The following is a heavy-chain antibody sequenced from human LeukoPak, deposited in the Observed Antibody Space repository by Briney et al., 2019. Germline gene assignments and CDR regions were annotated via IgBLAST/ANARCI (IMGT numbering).Heavy chain of an antibody. CDR1: GFTFSSYA. Sequence: GGSLRLSCAASGFTFSSYAMHWVRQAPGKGLEWVAVISYDGSKKYYADSVKGRFTISRDNSKNTLYLQMNSLRAEDTAVYYCARDYYDSSGYPDYWGQGTLVTVSS. D-gene: IGHD3-22*01. CDR3: ARDYYDSSGYPDY. CDR2: ISYDGSKK. V-gene: IGHV3-30-3*01. J-gene: IGHJ4*02.